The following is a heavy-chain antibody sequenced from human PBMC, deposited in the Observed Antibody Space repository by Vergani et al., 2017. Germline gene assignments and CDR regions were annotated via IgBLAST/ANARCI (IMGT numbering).Heavy chain of an antibody. CDR1: NDSVSNTFYY. V-gene: IGHV4-39*02. CDR3: ARETGRYGGYLDY. CDR2: IYYSGST. J-gene: IGHJ4*02. Sequence: QVQLQESGPGLVKPSETLSLTCTVSNDSVSNTFYYWGWIRQTPGKGLEWIGYIYYSGSTLYNPSLKSRVTMSVDTSKKQLSLKLMSVTAADTAVFYCARETGRYGGYLDYWGQGTLVTVSS. D-gene: IGHD4/OR15-4a*01.